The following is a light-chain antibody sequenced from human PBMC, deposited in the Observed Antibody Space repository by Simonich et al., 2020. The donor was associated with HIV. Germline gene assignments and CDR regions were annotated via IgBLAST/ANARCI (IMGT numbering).Light chain of an antibody. Sequence: DIVMTQSPATLSLSPGERATLSCRASQSVSNNFLAWYQQKPGQAPRLLIYGASSRATGIPDRFSGSGSGTDFTLTISRLEPEDFAVYYCQQYGSSYTFGQGTKLEIK. CDR1: QSVSNNF. CDR3: QQYGSSYT. V-gene: IGKV3-20*01. CDR2: GAS. J-gene: IGKJ2*01.